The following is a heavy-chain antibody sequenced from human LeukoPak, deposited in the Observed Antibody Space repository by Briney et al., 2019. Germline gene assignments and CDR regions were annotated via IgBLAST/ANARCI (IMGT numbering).Heavy chain of an antibody. CDR1: GYTFTSYY. CDR2: INPSGGST. V-gene: IGHV1-46*01. Sequence: ASVKVSCKASGYTFTSYYMHWVRQDPGQGLEWMGIINPSGGSTSYAQKFQGRVTMTRDMSTSTVYMELSSLRSEDTAGYYCARVALGFWSGYSYFDYWGQGTLVTVSS. CDR3: ARVALGFWSGYSYFDY. D-gene: IGHD3-3*01. J-gene: IGHJ4*02.